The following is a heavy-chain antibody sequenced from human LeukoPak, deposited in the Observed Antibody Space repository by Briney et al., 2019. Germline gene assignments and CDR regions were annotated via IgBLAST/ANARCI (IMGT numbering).Heavy chain of an antibody. CDR3: AKLGYCGGDCHLGAFDI. J-gene: IGHJ3*02. CDR2: ISGSGGST. Sequence: AGGSLRLPCAASGFTFSSYAMSWVRQAPGKGLEWVSAISGSGGSTYYADSVKGRFTISRDNSKNTLYLQMNSLRAEDTAVYYCAKLGYCGGDCHLGAFDIWGQGTMVTVSS. V-gene: IGHV3-23*01. D-gene: IGHD2-21*02. CDR1: GFTFSSYA.